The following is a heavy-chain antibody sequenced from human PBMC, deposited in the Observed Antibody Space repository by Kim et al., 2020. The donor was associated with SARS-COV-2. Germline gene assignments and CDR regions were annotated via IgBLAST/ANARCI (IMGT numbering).Heavy chain of an antibody. Sequence: SETLSLTCTVSGGSISSSSYYWGWIRDPPGMGLEWLVCIYYSGSTYYNPTLKSPVTISAYTTKIPFSLKLRTVTAAATAVCYCARSGTVRAPVVYWG. CDR3: ARSGTVRAPVVY. J-gene: IGHJ4*01. D-gene: IGHD1-1*01. CDR1: GGSISSSSYY. CDR2: IYYSGST. V-gene: IGHV4-39*07.